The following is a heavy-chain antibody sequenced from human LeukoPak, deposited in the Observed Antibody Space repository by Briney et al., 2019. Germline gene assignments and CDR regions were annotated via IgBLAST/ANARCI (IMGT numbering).Heavy chain of an antibody. V-gene: IGHV1-46*01. CDR2: INPSVGST. D-gene: IGHD3-22*01. CDR1: GYTFTSYY. Sequence: GASVKVSCKASGYTFTSYYMHWVRQAPGQGLEWMGIINPSVGSTSYAQKFQGRVTMTRDRSTSTVYMELSSLRSEDTAVYYCARGLIKYYYSSGQIDYWGQGTLVTVSS. J-gene: IGHJ4*02. CDR3: ARGLIKYYYSSGQIDY.